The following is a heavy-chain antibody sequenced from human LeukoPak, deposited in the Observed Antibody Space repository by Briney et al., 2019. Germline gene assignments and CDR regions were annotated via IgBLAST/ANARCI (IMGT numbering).Heavy chain of an antibody. CDR1: GFTFGDYA. J-gene: IGHJ4*02. CDR2: IKQDGSEK. D-gene: IGHD3-22*01. CDR3: AREQPYYYDSSGTALMAEIKYYFDY. Sequence: PGGSLRLSCTASGFTFGDYAMSWVRQAPGKGLEWVANIKQDGSEKYYVDSVKGRFTISRDNAKNSLYLQMNSLRAEDTGVYYCAREQPYYYDSSGTALMAEIKYYFDYWGQGTLVTVSS. V-gene: IGHV3-7*01.